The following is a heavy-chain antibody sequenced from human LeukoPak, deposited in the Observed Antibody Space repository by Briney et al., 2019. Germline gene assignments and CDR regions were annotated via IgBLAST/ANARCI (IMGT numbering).Heavy chain of an antibody. Sequence: VGSLRLSCAASGFTFSSYEMNWVRQAPGKGLEWVSYISSSGSTIYYADSVKGRFTISRDNAKNSLYLQMNSLRAEDTAVYYCARELKIGWYYFDYWGQGTLVTVSS. CDR3: ARELKIGWYYFDY. V-gene: IGHV3-48*03. D-gene: IGHD6-19*01. J-gene: IGHJ4*02. CDR1: GFTFSSYE. CDR2: ISSSGSTI.